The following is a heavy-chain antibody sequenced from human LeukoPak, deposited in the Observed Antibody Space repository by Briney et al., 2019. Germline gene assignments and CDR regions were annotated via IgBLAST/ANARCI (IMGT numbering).Heavy chain of an antibody. Sequence: SQTLSLTCTVSGDSISSANYCWTWIRQPADRGLEWIGRISAIIGTSYDPSLKSRVTISVDTPKNQFSLNLNSVTAADTAVYYCARGGFPGYSASWFYWGQGTLVTVSS. V-gene: IGHV4-61*02. CDR3: ARGGFPGYSASWFY. CDR1: GDSISSANYC. D-gene: IGHD6-13*01. J-gene: IGHJ4*02. CDR2: ISAIIGT.